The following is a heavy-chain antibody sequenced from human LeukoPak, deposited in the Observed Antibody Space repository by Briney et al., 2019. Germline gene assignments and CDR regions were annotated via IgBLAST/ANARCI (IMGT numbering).Heavy chain of an antibody. V-gene: IGHV3-64D*06. D-gene: IGHD6-19*01. Sequence: GGSLRLSCSASGFTFNSYAIHWVRQAPGKGLEYVSAINYNGGTTYYADSVKARFTISRDNSNNMVYLQMTSLGAEDTAIYYCVKVGNSGWYDYWGQGTLVTVSS. CDR1: GFTFNSYA. J-gene: IGHJ4*02. CDR2: INYNGGTT. CDR3: VKVGNSGWYDY.